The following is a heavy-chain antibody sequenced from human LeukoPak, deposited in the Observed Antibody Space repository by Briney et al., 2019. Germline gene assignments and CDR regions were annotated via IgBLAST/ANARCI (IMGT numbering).Heavy chain of an antibody. CDR2: IETGDKA. D-gene: IGHD5-12*01. V-gene: IGHV3-53*01. CDR3: ARRGGYSGHDFGGGIEGYLDY. Sequence: GGSLTLSCAASGFTVNTHYINWVRQAPGKGLEWVSVIETGDKASYAHSVKGRFTISRDDSNNMVFLQLNSVRDEDTAAYYCARRGGYSGHDFGGGIEGYLDYWGQGTVVTVSS. CDR1: GFTVNTHY. J-gene: IGHJ4*02.